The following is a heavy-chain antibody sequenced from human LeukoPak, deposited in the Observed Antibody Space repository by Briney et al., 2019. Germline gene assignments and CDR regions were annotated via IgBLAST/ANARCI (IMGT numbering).Heavy chain of an antibody. D-gene: IGHD3-10*01. J-gene: IGHJ6*03. CDR3: AKAGPSPDVWFGELYYYYYMDV. Sequence: PGGSLRLSCAASGFTVSSNYMSWVRQAPGKGLEWVAFIRYDGSNKYYADSVKGRFTISRDNSKNTLYLQMNSLRAEDTAVYYCAKAGPSPDVWFGELYYYYYMDVWGKGTTVTISS. CDR2: IRYDGSNK. V-gene: IGHV3-30*02. CDR1: GFTVSSNY.